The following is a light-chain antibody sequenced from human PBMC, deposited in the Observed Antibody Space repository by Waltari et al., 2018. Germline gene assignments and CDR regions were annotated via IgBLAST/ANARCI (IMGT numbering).Light chain of an antibody. J-gene: IGLJ2*01. V-gene: IGLV1-40*01. CDR2: GNT. CDR3: QSYDSSLSGSV. CDR1: SSNIGAGYD. Sequence: QSVLTQPPSVSGAPGQRVTISCTGSSSNIGAGYDVHWYQQLPGPAPKLLIYGNTNGTYGVPDRFSGYKAGTSASLAITGLKAEDEADYYCQSYDSSLSGSVFGGGTKLTVL.